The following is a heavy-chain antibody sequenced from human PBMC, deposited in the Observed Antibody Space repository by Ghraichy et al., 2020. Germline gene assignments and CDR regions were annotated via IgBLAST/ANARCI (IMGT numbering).Heavy chain of an antibody. Sequence: GGSLRLSCAASGFTFRNYGMHWVRQAPGKGLEWVTFIWYDGSNKYYADSVKGRFTISRDSSKNMLYLQMDSLRAEDTAVYYCATDRSERYFDLWGRGTLVSVST. CDR1: GFTFRNYG. J-gene: IGHJ2*01. CDR2: IWYDGSNK. V-gene: IGHV3-30*02. CDR3: ATDRSERYFDL.